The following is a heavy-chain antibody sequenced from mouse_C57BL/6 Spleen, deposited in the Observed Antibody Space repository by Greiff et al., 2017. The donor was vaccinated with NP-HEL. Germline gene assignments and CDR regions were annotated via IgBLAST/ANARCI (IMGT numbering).Heavy chain of an antibody. CDR1: GYSITSGYD. CDR3: ARMGGPYAMDY. CDR2: ISYSGST. V-gene: IGHV3-1*01. J-gene: IGHJ4*01. Sequence: EVQLVESGPGMVKPSQSLSLTCTVTGYSITSGYDWHWIRHFPGNKLEWMGYISYSGSTNYNPSLKSRISITHDTSKNHFFLKLNSVTTEDTATYYCARMGGPYAMDYWGQGTSVTVSS.